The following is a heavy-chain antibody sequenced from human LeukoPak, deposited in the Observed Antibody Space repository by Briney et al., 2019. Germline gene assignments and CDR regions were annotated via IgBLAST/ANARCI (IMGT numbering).Heavy chain of an antibody. CDR3: ARDRLEQWLAGSHPYLDY. J-gene: IGHJ4*02. V-gene: IGHV3-21*01. Sequence: GGSLRLSCAASGFTFSSYAMSWVRQAPGKGLEWVSSISSSSSYIYYADSVKGRFTISRDNAKNSLYLQMNSLRAEDTAVYYCARDRLEQWLAGSHPYLDYWGQGTLVSVSS. D-gene: IGHD6-19*01. CDR2: ISSSSSYI. CDR1: GFTFSSYA.